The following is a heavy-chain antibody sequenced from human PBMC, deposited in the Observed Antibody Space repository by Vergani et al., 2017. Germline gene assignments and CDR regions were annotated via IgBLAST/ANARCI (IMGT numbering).Heavy chain of an antibody. V-gene: IGHV4-59*12. CDR1: GGSISSYY. J-gene: IGHJ5*02. CDR2: IYYSGST. CDR3: ARGGAFGARLFRFDP. Sequence: QVQLQESGPGLVKPSETLSLTCTVSGGSISSYYWSWIRQPPGKGLEWIGYIYYSGSTNYNPSLKSRVTISVDTSKNQFSLKLSSVTAADTAVYYCARGGAFGARLFRFDPWGQGTLVTVSS. D-gene: IGHD2-21*01.